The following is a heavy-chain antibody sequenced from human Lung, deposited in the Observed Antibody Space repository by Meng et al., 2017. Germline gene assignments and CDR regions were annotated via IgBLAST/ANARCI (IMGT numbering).Heavy chain of an antibody. J-gene: IGHJ2*01. Sequence: VHAEGSVAVLVQPAHLRSCTCMYSCATIHSSCFQWGSVRQPHGKGLELSGHSYNSGRTNSNPSLKSRINISVDTSKNQFSLKLTSVTAAYTAVYYCARGQKSYFDLWGRGTLVTVSS. V-gene: IGHV4-30-4*01. CDR1: CATIHSSCFQ. CDR3: ARGQKSYFDL. CDR2: SYNSGRT.